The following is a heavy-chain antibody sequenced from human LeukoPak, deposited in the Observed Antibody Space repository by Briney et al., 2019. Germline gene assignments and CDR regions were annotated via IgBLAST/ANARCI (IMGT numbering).Heavy chain of an antibody. CDR2: INSNGGST. D-gene: IGHD3-22*01. CDR3: ARVGYDSSGYFYYFDY. Sequence: GRSLRLSCAASGFTFSSYGMHWVRQAPGKGLEHVSAINSNGGSTYYANSVKGRFTISRDNSKNTLYLQMGSLRAEDMAVYYCARVGYDSSGYFYYFDYWGQGTLVTVSS. V-gene: IGHV3-64*01. CDR1: GFTFSSYG. J-gene: IGHJ4*02.